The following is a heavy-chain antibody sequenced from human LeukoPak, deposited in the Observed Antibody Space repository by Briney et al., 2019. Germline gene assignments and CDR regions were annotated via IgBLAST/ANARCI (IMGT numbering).Heavy chain of an antibody. CDR3: VRQGVAAVGTGYFDY. V-gene: IGHV4-59*08. CDR2: ITYSGST. CDR1: GGSTNGYV. D-gene: IGHD6-13*01. J-gene: IGHJ4*02. Sequence: SETLSLTCTVSGGSTNGYVWSWIRQPPGKGLEWIGYITYSGSTIYHPFLNSRVTISVDTSKSQFSLQLSSVTAADTAVYYCVRQGVAAVGTGYFDYWGQETLVPFFS.